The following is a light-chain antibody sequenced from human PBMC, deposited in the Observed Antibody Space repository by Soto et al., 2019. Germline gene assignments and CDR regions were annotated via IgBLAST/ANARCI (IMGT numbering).Light chain of an antibody. CDR3: QQTYNTPWT. V-gene: IGKV1-39*01. CDR2: AAS. Sequence: DIQMTQSPSSLSASVGDRVTISCRASQSISRHLFWYQQKPGKAPKILIFAASTLQSGVPSRFSGSGSVTDFTVKISSLQPEDFATYCSQQTYNTPWTFGQGKKVDIK. J-gene: IGKJ1*01. CDR1: QSISRH.